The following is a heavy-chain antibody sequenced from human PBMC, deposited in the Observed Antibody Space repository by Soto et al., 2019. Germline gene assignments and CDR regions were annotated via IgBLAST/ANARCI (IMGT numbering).Heavy chain of an antibody. Sequence: EVQLVESGGGLVQPGGSLRLSCAVSGFTVGTDSMSWVRQAPGKGLEWVSGIYKDGSTYHADSVKGRFSTSRDSSKNTLYLQMDNLGAQDTAVYHCVRYSSYYGSGRGAFDYWGQGTLVTVSS. J-gene: IGHJ4*02. V-gene: IGHV3-66*01. CDR3: VRYSSYYGSGRGAFDY. CDR1: GFTVGTDS. CDR2: IYKDGST. D-gene: IGHD3-10*01.